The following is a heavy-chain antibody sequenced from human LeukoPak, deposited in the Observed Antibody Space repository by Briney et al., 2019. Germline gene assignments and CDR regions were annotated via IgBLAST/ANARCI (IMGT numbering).Heavy chain of an antibody. CDR2: ISWEGSTT. D-gene: IGHD3-10*01. CDR3: AKDRDLGSGSVGSFDY. J-gene: IGHJ4*02. CDR1: GFTFDDYA. V-gene: IGHV3-43*01. Sequence: GGSLRLSCAASGFTFDDYAMHWVRQPPGKGLEWVSLISWEGSTTKYADSVKGRFTISRDNSKNSLYPQMSSLRSEDTALYYCAKDRDLGSGSVGSFDYWGQGTLVTVSS.